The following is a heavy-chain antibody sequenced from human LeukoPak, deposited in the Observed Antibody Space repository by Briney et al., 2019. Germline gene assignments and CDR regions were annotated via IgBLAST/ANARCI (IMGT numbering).Heavy chain of an antibody. CDR1: GGSLSSYS. V-gene: IGHV4-59*01. D-gene: IGHD6-19*01. J-gene: IGHJ4*02. CDR2: IYYSGST. CDR3: AAQGRYSSGWRADY. Sequence: PSETLSLTCTVSGGSLSSYSWSWIRQPPGKGLEWFGYIYYSGSTNYNPSLKRRVNISVDTSKKQFSLKLTSVSAADTAVYYCAAQGRYSSGWRADYWGQGTLVTVSS.